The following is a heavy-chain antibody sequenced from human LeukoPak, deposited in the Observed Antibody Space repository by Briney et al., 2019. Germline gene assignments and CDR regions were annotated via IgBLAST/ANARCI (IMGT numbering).Heavy chain of an antibody. V-gene: IGHV3-53*01. CDR2: IYSGGST. Sequence: GGSLRLSCAASGFTFSRFPMRWVRQAPGKGLEWVSVIYSGGSTYYADSVKGRFTISRDNSKNTLYLQMNSLRAEDTAVYYCAREGVTYCGGDCPPYYWGQGTLVTVSS. CDR1: GFTFSRFP. J-gene: IGHJ4*02. D-gene: IGHD2-21*02. CDR3: AREGVTYCGGDCPPYY.